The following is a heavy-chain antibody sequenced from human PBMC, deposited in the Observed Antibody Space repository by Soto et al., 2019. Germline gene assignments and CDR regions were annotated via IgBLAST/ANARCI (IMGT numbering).Heavy chain of an antibody. D-gene: IGHD3-3*01. CDR1: GYTITNYG. CDR3: ARGGVRDTLTHFDN. J-gene: IGHJ4*02. V-gene: IGHV1-18*01. Sequence: SVKVCWKACGYTITNYGVSWLRQDHGQGLEWMGWIGGYKGNTNHAQNLQGRVTMTTDTSTNTAYMELRSLRYDDTAVYYCARGGVRDTLTHFDNWVQGILVTVSS. CDR2: IGGYKGNT.